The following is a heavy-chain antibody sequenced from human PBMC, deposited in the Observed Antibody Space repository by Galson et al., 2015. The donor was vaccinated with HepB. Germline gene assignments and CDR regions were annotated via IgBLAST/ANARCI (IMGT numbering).Heavy chain of an antibody. J-gene: IGHJ5*02. CDR3: VRSITTLRIDNWFDP. Sequence: SLRLSCAASGFTFSSYWMHWVRQAPGEGLVWVSRINSDGSSTSYGDFVTGRFTISRDNAKNTLYLQLNSLRAEDTAVYYCVRSITTLRIDNWFDPWGQGTLVTVSS. CDR1: GFTFSSYW. D-gene: IGHD3-9*01. CDR2: INSDGSST. V-gene: IGHV3-74*01.